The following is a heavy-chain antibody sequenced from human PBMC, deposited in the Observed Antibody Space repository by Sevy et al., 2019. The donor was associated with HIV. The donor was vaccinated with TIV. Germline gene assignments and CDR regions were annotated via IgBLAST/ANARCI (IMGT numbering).Heavy chain of an antibody. CDR1: GFTLSKNA. CDR3: AKGLMGLVLQTQFDY. J-gene: IGHJ4*02. CDR2: IRGRGGTT. D-gene: IGHD2-8*01. Sequence: GGSLRLSCAAPGFTLSKNAVNWVRQAPGKGLEWVSVIRGRGGTTFYANSVKGRLTISRDNFKNTLYLEMNSLRAEDKAVYYCAKGLMGLVLQTQFDYWGQGTLVTVSS. V-gene: IGHV3-23*01.